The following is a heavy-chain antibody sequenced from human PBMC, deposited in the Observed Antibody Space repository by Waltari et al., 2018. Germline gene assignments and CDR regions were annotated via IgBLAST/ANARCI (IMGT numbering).Heavy chain of an antibody. CDR1: GYTFTSYA. V-gene: IGHV1-3*01. CDR3: ARDKITMIDPAFDY. J-gene: IGHJ4*02. CDR2: INAGNGNT. Sequence: QVQLVQSGAEVKKPGASVKVSCKASGYTFTSYAMHWVRQAPGQRLEWMGWINAGNGNTKYSQKFQGRVTITRDTSASTAYMELSSLRSEDTAVYYCARDKITMIDPAFDYWGQGTLVTVSS. D-gene: IGHD3-22*01.